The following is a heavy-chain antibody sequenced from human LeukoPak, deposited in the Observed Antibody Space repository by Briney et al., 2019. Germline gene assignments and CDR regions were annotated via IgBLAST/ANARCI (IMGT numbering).Heavy chain of an antibody. CDR2: ISGSGGST. Sequence: GGSLRLSCVASGFTFGKYWMSWVRQAPGKGLEWVSAISGSGGSTYYADSVKGRFTISRDNSKNTLYLQMNSLRAEDTAVYYCAKDRDYGDYVWYFDYWGQGTLVTVSS. D-gene: IGHD4-17*01. J-gene: IGHJ4*02. CDR1: GFTFGKYW. CDR3: AKDRDYGDYVWYFDY. V-gene: IGHV3-23*01.